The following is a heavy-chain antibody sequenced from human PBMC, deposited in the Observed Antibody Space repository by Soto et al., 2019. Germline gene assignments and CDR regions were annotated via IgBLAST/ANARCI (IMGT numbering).Heavy chain of an antibody. CDR3: ARALRVVVPAAILGGYNWFDP. CDR2: IYYSGST. J-gene: IGHJ5*02. V-gene: IGHV4-31*03. D-gene: IGHD2-2*02. Sequence: LSLTCTVSGGSISSGGYYWSWIRQRPGKGLEWIGYIYYSGSTYYNPSLKSRVTISVDTSKNQFSLKLSSVTAADTAVYYCARALRVVVPAAILGGYNWFDPWGQGTLVTVSS. CDR1: GGSISSGGYY.